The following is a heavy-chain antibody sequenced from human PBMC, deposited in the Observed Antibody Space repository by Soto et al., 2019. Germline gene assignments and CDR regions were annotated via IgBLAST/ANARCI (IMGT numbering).Heavy chain of an antibody. D-gene: IGHD3-10*01. J-gene: IGHJ5*02. CDR3: ARVMVRGVIPWFDP. Sequence: SETLSLTCAVYGGSFSGYYWSWIRQPPGKGLEWIGEINHSGSTNYNPSLKSRVTISVDTSKNQFSLKLSSVTAADTAVYYCARVMVRGVIPWFDPWGQGTLVTVSS. CDR2: INHSGST. V-gene: IGHV4-34*01. CDR1: GGSFSGYY.